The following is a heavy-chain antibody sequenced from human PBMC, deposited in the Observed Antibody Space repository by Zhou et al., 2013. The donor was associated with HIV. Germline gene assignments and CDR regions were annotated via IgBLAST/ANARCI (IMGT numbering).Heavy chain of an antibody. J-gene: IGHJ4*02. D-gene: IGHD6-13*01. CDR1: GYTLADLA. CDR3: ARDGWRLPIAAVAF. CDR2: INPSGGAT. Sequence: QVQLLQSGAEVKPPGASVKVSCKVFGYTLADLAIHWVRLPPGQGLEWMGIINPSGGATTYAQKFQGRVTMTSDTSTSTVYMELTSLTFEDTAVYYCARDGWRLPIAAVAFWGQGTLVTVSS. V-gene: IGHV1-46*01.